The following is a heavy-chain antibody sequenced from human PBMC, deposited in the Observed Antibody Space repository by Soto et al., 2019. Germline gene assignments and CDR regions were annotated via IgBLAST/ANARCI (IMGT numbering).Heavy chain of an antibody. J-gene: IGHJ4*02. V-gene: IGHV1-3*01. Sequence: QVHLVQSGAEARKPGASVNVSCMASGFSINTYVVHWVRQAPGQGLEWMGWVNAASGNTQTSQKFQGRLTLTRDKSANTAYMELSNLRTEDTAVYFCARRPLLESHFDYWGQGTLVAVSS. CDR3: ARRPLLESHFDY. CDR2: VNAASGNT. CDR1: GFSINTYV.